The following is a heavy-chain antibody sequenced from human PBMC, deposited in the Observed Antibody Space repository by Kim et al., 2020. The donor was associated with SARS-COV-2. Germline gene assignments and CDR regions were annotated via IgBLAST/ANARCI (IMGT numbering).Heavy chain of an antibody. CDR2: ISAYNGNT. V-gene: IGHV1-18*04. J-gene: IGHJ4*02. CDR3: ARDSTDVLLAGNYFDY. Sequence: ASVKVSCKASGYTFTSYGISWVRQAPGQGLEWMGWISAYNGNTNYAQKLQGRVTMTTDTSTSTAYMELRSLRSDDTAVYYCARDSTDVLLAGNYFDYWGQGTLVTVSS. D-gene: IGHD3-10*02. CDR1: GYTFTSYG.